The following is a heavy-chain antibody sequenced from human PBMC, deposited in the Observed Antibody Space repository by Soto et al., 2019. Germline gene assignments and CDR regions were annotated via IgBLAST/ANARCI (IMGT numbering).Heavy chain of an antibody. Sequence: QITLNASGPTVVRPTETLTLTCRFSGFSLTTSGVGVGWIRQSPGKAPEWLALIYWDDDKRYSASLKSRLTITKDTSKNQVVLTVSDLDPTDTATYYCAHRVLRTVFGLVTTTAIYFDFWGQGTPVAFSS. CDR2: IYWDDDK. D-gene: IGHD3-3*01. CDR1: GFSLTTSGVG. J-gene: IGHJ4*01. CDR3: AHRVLRTVFGLVTTTAIYFDF. V-gene: IGHV2-5*02.